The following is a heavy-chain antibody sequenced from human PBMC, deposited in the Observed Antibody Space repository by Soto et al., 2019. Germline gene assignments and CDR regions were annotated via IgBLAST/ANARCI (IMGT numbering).Heavy chain of an antibody. D-gene: IGHD6-19*01. J-gene: IGHJ5*02. CDR1: GFTFSSYS. CDR3: AREVSFSLRPYLIAVAGLYNWFDP. CDR2: ISSSSSYI. Sequence: WGSLRLSCAASGFTFSSYSMNWVRQAPGKGLEWVSSISSSSSYIYYADSVKGRFTISRDNAKNSLYLQMNSLRAEDTAVYYCAREVSFSLRPYLIAVAGLYNWFDPWGQGTLVTVSS. V-gene: IGHV3-21*01.